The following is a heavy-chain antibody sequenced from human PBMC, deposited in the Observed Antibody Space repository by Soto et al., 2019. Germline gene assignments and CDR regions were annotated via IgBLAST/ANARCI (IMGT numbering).Heavy chain of an antibody. CDR3: AREGCMGVATIGGRLDY. V-gene: IGHV1-18*01. D-gene: IGHD5-12*01. J-gene: IGHJ4*02. CDR1: GYTFTSYG. CDR2: ISAYNGNT. Sequence: QVQLVQSGAEVKKPGASVKVSCKASGYTFTSYGISWVRQAPGQGLEWMGWISAYNGNTNYAQKLQGRVTMTTDTATSTAYMELRSLRTDDTAVYYCAREGCMGVATIGGRLDYWGQGTLVTVSS.